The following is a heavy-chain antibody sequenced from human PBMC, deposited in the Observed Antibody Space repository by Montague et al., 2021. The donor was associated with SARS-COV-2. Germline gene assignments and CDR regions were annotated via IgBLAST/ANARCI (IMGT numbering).Heavy chain of an antibody. V-gene: IGHV4-39*07. Sequence: SETLSLTCTISGGSISSRSYYWGWIRQPPGKGLEWIGGIYYSGNTYCNPSLKSRVTISVDPSKNQFSLKLTSVTAADTAVYFCAREGAVVGARRTFDIWGQGTMVTVSS. CDR3: AREGAVVGARRTFDI. CDR2: IYYSGNT. J-gene: IGHJ3*02. D-gene: IGHD1-26*01. CDR1: GGSISSRSYY.